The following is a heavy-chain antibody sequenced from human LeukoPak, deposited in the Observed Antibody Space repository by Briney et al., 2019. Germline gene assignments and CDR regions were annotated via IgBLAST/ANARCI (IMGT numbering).Heavy chain of an antibody. D-gene: IGHD3-22*01. J-gene: IGHJ4*02. Sequence: GGSLRLSCEASGFTFNTYSMNWVRQAPGKGLQWVSYIESYSRIIHYADSVKGRFTISRDNAKNSLYLQMNSLTAEDTALYYCARDSYDSSGYPSFGYWGQGTLVTVSS. CDR1: GFTFNTYS. V-gene: IGHV3-48*04. CDR3: ARDSYDSSGYPSFGY. CDR2: IESYSRII.